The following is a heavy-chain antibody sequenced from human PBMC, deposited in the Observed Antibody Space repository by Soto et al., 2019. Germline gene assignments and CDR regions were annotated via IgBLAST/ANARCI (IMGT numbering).Heavy chain of an antibody. J-gene: IGHJ6*03. CDR2: MNPNSGNT. V-gene: IGHV1-8*01. CDR3: ARGSRITMVRGVIRYYYYYMDV. Sequence: ASVKVSCKASGYTFTSYDINWVRQATGQGLEWMGWMNPNSGNTGYAQKFQGRVTMNRNTSISTAYIDLSSLRSEDTAVYYCARGSRITMVRGVIRYYYYYMDVWGKGTTVTVSS. CDR1: GYTFTSYD. D-gene: IGHD3-10*01.